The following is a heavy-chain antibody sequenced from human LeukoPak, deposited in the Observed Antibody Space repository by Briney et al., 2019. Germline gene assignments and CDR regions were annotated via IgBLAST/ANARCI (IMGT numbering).Heavy chain of an antibody. Sequence: PGGSLRLSCAASGFTFSNAWMSWVRQAPGKGLEWVGRIKSKTDGGTTDHAAPVKGRFTISRDDSKNTLYLQMNSLKTEDTAVYYCTTALWFGELLNYFDYWGQGTLVTVSS. J-gene: IGHJ4*02. CDR1: GFTFSNAW. V-gene: IGHV3-15*01. CDR3: TTALWFGELLNYFDY. CDR2: IKSKTDGGTT. D-gene: IGHD3-10*01.